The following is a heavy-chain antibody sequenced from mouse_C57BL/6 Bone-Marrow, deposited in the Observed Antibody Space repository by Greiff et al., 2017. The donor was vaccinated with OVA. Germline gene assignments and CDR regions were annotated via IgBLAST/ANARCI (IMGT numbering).Heavy chain of an antibody. J-gene: IGHJ4*01. CDR3: TRVDYYYAMDY. CDR1: GFTFSSYA. D-gene: IGHD2-4*01. Sequence: EVKLVESGEGLVKPGGSLKLSCAASGFTFSSYAMSWVRQTPEKRLEWVAYISSGGDYTYYADTVKGRFTISRDNARNTLYLQMSSLKSEDTAMYYCTRVDYYYAMDYWGQGTSVTVSS. CDR2: ISSGGDYT. V-gene: IGHV5-9-1*02.